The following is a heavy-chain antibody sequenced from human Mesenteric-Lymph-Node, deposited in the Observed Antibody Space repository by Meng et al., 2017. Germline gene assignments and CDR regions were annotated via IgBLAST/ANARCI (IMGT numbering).Heavy chain of an antibody. D-gene: IGHD4-11*01. V-gene: IGHV4-30-4*01. CDR2: IYYSGST. J-gene: IGHJ4*02. Sequence: QGQLQESGPGLVKPSQTLSLTCTVSGGSISSGDYYWSWIRQPPGKGLEWIGYIYYSGSTYYNPSLKSLVTISVDTSKNQFSLKLSSVTATDTAVYYCARDRTTGRYFDYWGQGTLVTVSS. CDR1: GGSISSGDYY. CDR3: ARDRTTGRYFDY.